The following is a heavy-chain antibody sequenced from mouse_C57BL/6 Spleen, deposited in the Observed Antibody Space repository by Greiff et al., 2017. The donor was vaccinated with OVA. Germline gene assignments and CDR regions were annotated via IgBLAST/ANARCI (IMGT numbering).Heavy chain of an antibody. V-gene: IGHV5-4*01. J-gene: IGHJ1*03. D-gene: IGHD1-1*02. CDR3: AREPYGNWYFDV. Sequence: EVQLVESGGGLVKPGGSLKLSCAASGFTFSSYAMSWVRQTPEKRLEWVATISDGGSYTYYPDNVKGRFTISRDNAKNNLYLQMSHLKSEDTAMYYCAREPYGNWYFDVWGTGTTVTVSS. CDR1: GFTFSSYA. CDR2: ISDGGSYT.